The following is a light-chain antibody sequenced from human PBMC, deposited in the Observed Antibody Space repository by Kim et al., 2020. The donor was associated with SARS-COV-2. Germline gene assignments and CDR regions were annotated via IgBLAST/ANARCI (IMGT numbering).Light chain of an antibody. CDR3: ASYTSNSTPWV. CDR2: DVN. V-gene: IGLV2-14*03. J-gene: IGLJ3*02. Sequence: QSITLSCTGSSSDIGAYNFVSWYQRHPGKAPKFIIYDVNKRPSGVSSRFSGSKSGITASLTISGLQAEDEAEYFCASYTSNSTPWVFGGGTKLTVL. CDR1: SSDIGAYNF.